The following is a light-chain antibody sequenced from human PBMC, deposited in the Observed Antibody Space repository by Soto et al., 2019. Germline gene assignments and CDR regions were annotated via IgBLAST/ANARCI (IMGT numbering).Light chain of an antibody. CDR3: QQLNTYPLFT. J-gene: IGKJ3*01. Sequence: DIQLTQSPSFLSASVGDRVTITCRASQDISRYLAWYQQKAGKAPKLLIYAASTLQKGVPSRFSGSGSGTEFTLTSSSLQPDGFVTYYCQQLNTYPLFTFGPGTEVDI. V-gene: IGKV1-9*01. CDR1: QDISRY. CDR2: AAS.